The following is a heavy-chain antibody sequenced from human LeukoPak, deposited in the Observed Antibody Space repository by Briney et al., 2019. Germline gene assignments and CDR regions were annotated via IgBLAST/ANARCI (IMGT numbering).Heavy chain of an antibody. V-gene: IGHV4-4*07. D-gene: IGHD3-22*01. CDR2: IYTSGST. CDR1: GGSITIYY. CDR3: ARGIRPWYYDSSGYQSRGFDY. Sequence: SETLSLTCTVSGGSITIYYWSWIRQPAGKGLEWIGRIYTSGSTNYNPSLKSRVTMSVDTSKNQFSLKLSSVTAADTAVYYRARGIRPWYYDSSGYQSRGFDYWGQGTLVTVSS. J-gene: IGHJ4*02.